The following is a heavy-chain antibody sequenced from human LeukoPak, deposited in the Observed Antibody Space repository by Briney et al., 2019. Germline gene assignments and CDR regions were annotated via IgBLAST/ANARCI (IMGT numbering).Heavy chain of an antibody. J-gene: IGHJ4*02. Sequence: GGSLRLSCVASGFTFSTYWMSWVRQAPGKGLEWVANINEDGRAKYYVDSVMGRFTISRDNAKNSLYLQMNSLRAEDTAVYYCARRTESSGRYFDYWGQGTLVTVSS. D-gene: IGHD3-10*01. CDR1: GFTFSTYW. CDR3: ARRTESSGRYFDY. V-gene: IGHV3-7*01. CDR2: INEDGRAK.